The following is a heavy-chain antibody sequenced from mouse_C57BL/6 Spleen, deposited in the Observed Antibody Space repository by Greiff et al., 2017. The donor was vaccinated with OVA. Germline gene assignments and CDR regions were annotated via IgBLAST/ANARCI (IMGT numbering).Heavy chain of an antibody. Sequence: QVQLQQPGTELVKPGASVKLSCKASGYTFTSYWMHWVKQRPGQGLEWIGNINPSNGGTNYNEKFKSKATLTVDKSSSTAYMKLSSLTSEDSAVYYCAKGDYSNAWFAYWGQGTLVTVSA. CDR2: INPSNGGT. D-gene: IGHD2-5*01. CDR3: AKGDYSNAWFAY. J-gene: IGHJ3*01. CDR1: GYTFTSYW. V-gene: IGHV1-53*01.